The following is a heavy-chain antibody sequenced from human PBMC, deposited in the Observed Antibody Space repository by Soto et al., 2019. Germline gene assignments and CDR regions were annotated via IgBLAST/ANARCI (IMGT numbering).Heavy chain of an antibody. D-gene: IGHD4-17*01. Sequence: QVQLVQSGAEVKKPGASVKVSCKASGYTFTSYAMHWVRQAPGQRLEWMGWINAGNGNTKYSQKFQGRVTITRDTSASTADMELSSLRTEDTAVYYCAGGGGMATVTPFDYWGQGTLVTVSS. CDR2: INAGNGNT. CDR1: GYTFTSYA. CDR3: AGGGGMATVTPFDY. J-gene: IGHJ4*02. V-gene: IGHV1-3*01.